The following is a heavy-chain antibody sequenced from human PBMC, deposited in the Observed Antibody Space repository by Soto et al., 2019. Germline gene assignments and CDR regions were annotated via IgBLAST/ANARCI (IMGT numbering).Heavy chain of an antibody. CDR2: IWYDGSNK. V-gene: IGHV3-33*01. J-gene: IGHJ6*03. D-gene: IGHD3-3*01. CDR1: GFTFSSYG. Sequence: VQLVESGGGVVQPGRSLRLSCAASGFTFSSYGMHWVRQAPGKGLEWVAVIWYDGSNKYYADSVKGRFTISRDNSKNTLYLQMNSLRAEDTAVYYCAREGSGKQSHPYYYYYMDVWGKGTTVTVSS. CDR3: AREGSGKQSHPYYYYYMDV.